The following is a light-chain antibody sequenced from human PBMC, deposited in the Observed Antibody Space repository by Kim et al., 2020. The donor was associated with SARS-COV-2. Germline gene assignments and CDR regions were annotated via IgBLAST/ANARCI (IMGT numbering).Light chain of an antibody. V-gene: IGLV3-19*01. CDR1: SLRSYY. CDR3: QSRDSGGKVI. J-gene: IGLJ2*01. CDR2: GRN. Sequence: SSELTQDPAVSVALGQTVRITCQGDSLRSYYATWYQQKPRQAPVLVIYGRNNRPSGIPDRFSGSTSGNTASLTIRGAQAEDEADFYCQSRDSGGKVIFGG.